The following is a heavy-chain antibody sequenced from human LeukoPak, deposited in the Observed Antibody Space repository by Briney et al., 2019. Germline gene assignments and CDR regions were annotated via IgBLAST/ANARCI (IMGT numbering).Heavy chain of an antibody. CDR1: GGSFSGHY. V-gene: IGHV4-34*01. Sequence: PSETLSLTCAVYGGSFSGHYWSWIRQPPGKGLQWIGEINHSGSTNYNPPLKSRVTISVDTSKNQFSLKLSSVTAADTAVYYCARAPLHGYWGQGTLVTVSS. J-gene: IGHJ4*02. D-gene: IGHD3-10*01. CDR2: INHSGST. CDR3: ARAPLHGY.